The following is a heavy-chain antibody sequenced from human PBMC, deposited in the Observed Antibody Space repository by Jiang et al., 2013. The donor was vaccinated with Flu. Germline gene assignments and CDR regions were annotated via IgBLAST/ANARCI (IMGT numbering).Heavy chain of an antibody. D-gene: IGHD2-15*01. CDR3: ARRMGCSGGSCYSGGAFDI. CDR2: INHSGST. J-gene: IGHJ3*02. V-gene: IGHV4-34*01. CDR1: GGSFSGDY. Sequence: LLKPSETLSLTCAVYGGSFSGDYWSWIRQPPGKGLEWIGEINHSGSTNYNPSLKSRVTISVDTSKNQFSLKLSSVTAADTAVYYCARRMGCSGGSCYSGGAFDIWG.